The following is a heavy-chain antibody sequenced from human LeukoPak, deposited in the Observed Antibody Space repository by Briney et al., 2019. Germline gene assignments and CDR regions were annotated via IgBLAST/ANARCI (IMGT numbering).Heavy chain of an antibody. CDR2: IRYDGSNK. CDR3: ARDRGIAAAGSLGDY. Sequence: PGGSLRLSCAASGFTFSSYGMHWVRQAPGKGLEWVAFIRYDGSNKYYADSVKGRFTISRDNSKNTLYLQMNSLRAEDTAVYYCARDRGIAAAGSLGDYWGQGTLVTVSS. D-gene: IGHD6-13*01. V-gene: IGHV3-30*02. CDR1: GFTFSSYG. J-gene: IGHJ4*02.